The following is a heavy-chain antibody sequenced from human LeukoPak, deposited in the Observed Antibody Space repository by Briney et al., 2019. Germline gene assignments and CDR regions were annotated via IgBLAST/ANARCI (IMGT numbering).Heavy chain of an antibody. V-gene: IGHV1-18*04. Sequence: GASVKVSCKASGYTFTSYYMHWVRQAPGQGLEWMGWISAYNGNTNYAQKLQGRVTMTTDTSTSTAYMELRSLRSDDTAVYYCARDITLNYYDSSGYYYDFDYWGQGTLVTVSS. CDR2: ISAYNGNT. CDR1: GYTFTSYY. CDR3: ARDITLNYYDSSGYYYDFDY. J-gene: IGHJ4*02. D-gene: IGHD3-22*01.